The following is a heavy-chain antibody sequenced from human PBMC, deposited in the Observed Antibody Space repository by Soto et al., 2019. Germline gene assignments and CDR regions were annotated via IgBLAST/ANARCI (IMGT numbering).Heavy chain of an antibody. V-gene: IGHV4-34*01. CDR2: INHSGNT. D-gene: IGHD3-3*01. J-gene: IGHJ5*02. CDR1: GEYFTANY. Sequence: QVQLQQWGAGLLKPSETLSLTCGISGEYFTANYWSWIRQTPGKGLEWLGEINHSGNTEYNPSLISRVTISADTSKNQFSLKLTSVSAADTGVYYCATGGLFTSWGQGTLVTVSA. CDR3: ATGGLFTS.